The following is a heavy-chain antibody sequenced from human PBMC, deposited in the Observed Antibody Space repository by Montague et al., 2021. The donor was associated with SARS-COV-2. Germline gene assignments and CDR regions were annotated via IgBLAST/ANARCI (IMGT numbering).Heavy chain of an antibody. CDR2: INPDGSDR. Sequence: SLRLSCAGSGFTLSSYWMHWVRQAPGKGLEWVAHINPDGSDRRYVDSVKGRFTISKDNAKNSLFLEMNSLRAEDTAVYYCARRNDMDVWGQGTTVTVSS. J-gene: IGHJ6*02. V-gene: IGHV3-7*03. CDR1: GFTLSSYW. CDR3: ARRNDMDV.